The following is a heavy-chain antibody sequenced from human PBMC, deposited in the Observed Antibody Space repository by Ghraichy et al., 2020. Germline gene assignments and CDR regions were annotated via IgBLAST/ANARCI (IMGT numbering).Heavy chain of an antibody. Sequence: GGSLRLSCAASGFTFSSYGMHWVRQAPGKGLEWVAFIRYDGSNKYYADSVKGRFTISRDNSKNTLYLQMNSLRAEDTAVYYCAKDLDKREDKELYFDYWGQGTLVTVSS. CDR3: AKDLDKREDKELYFDY. CDR2: IRYDGSNK. CDR1: GFTFSSYG. D-gene: IGHD1-1*01. V-gene: IGHV3-30*02. J-gene: IGHJ4*02.